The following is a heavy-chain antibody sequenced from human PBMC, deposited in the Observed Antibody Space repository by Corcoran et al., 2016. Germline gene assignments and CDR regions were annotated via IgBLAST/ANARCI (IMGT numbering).Heavy chain of an antibody. V-gene: IGHV1-3*01. CDR1: GYTFSDYA. D-gene: IGHD3-3*01. Sequence: QVQLVQSGAEVKKPGASVKVSCKASGYTFSDYAIHWVRQAPGQRLEWMGWINAANGNAKSSQKFQGRVTITRDTSASTAYMELSSLRSEDTAGYHGARTTAATCEFWSGYCTGYYFDYWGQGTLVTVSS. CDR2: INAANGNA. CDR3: ARTTAATCEFWSGYCTGYYFDY. J-gene: IGHJ4*02.